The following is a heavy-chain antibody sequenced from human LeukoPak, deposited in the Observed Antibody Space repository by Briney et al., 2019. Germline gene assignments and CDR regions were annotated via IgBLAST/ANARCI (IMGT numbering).Heavy chain of an antibody. Sequence: GGSLKLSCAASGFTFSSYGMHWDRQAPGKGLEWVAVISYDGSNKYYADSVKGRFTISRDNSKNTLYLQMNSLRAEDTAVYYCAKGYSSSWYYFDYWGQGTLVTVSS. CDR3: AKGYSSSWYYFDY. D-gene: IGHD6-13*01. CDR2: ISYDGSNK. V-gene: IGHV3-30*18. J-gene: IGHJ4*02. CDR1: GFTFSSYG.